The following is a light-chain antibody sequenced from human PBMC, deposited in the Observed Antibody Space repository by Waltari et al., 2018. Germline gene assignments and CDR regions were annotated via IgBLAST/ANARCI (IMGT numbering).Light chain of an antibody. Sequence: SVLYSPNNKNYLAWCQQKPGQPPKLLIYWASNRETGVPDRFSGSVSGTDFTLTISSLQAEDVAVYYCQHYYSPPWTFGQGTKVEIK. CDR2: WAS. CDR3: QHYYSPPWT. CDR1: SVLYSPNNKNY. J-gene: IGKJ1*01. V-gene: IGKV4-1*01.